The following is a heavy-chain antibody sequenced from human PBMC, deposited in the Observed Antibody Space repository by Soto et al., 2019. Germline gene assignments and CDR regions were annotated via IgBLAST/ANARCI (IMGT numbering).Heavy chain of an antibody. CDR1: GGSISSSSYY. J-gene: IGHJ5*02. D-gene: IGHD6-13*01. Sequence: PSETLSLTCTVSGGSISSSSYYWGWIRQPPGKGLEWIGSIYYSGSTYYNPSLKSRVTISVDTSKNQFSLKLSSVTAADTAVYYCAKAPLYSSSWDRNWFDPWGQGTLVTVSS. V-gene: IGHV4-39*01. CDR2: IYYSGST. CDR3: AKAPLYSSSWDRNWFDP.